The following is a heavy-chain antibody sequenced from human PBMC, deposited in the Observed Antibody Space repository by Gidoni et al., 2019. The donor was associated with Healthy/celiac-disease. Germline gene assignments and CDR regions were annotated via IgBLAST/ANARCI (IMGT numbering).Heavy chain of an antibody. CDR3: ARAPSRITMVQGVIIGWFDP. Sequence: QVQLGQSGAEVKKPGSSVKGSCKASGGTFSSYAISWVRQAPGQGLEWMGGIIPIFGTANYAQKFQGRVTITADESTSTAYMELSILRSEDTAVYYCARAPSRITMVQGVIIGWFDPWGQGTLVTVSS. CDR2: IIPIFGTA. J-gene: IGHJ5*02. D-gene: IGHD3-10*01. V-gene: IGHV1-69*01. CDR1: GGTFSSYA.